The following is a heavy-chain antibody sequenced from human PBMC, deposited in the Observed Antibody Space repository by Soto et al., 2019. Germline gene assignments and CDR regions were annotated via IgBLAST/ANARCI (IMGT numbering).Heavy chain of an antibody. CDR1: GGTFISYT. CDR3: ASATYYDFWSGPLDY. CDR2: IIPILGIA. J-gene: IGHJ4*02. V-gene: IGHV1-69*02. Sequence: QVQLVQSGAEVKKPGSSVKVSCKASGGTFISYTISWVRQAPGQGLEWMGRIIPILGIANYAQKFQGRVTITADKSTSTAYMELSSLRSEDTAVYYCASATYYDFWSGPLDYWGQGTLVTVSS. D-gene: IGHD3-3*01.